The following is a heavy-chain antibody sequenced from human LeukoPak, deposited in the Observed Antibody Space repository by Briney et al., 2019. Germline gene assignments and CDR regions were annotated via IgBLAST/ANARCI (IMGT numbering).Heavy chain of an antibody. CDR1: GFTFSSYA. CDR3: ARREDVSGEEGFFDY. Sequence: GGSLRLSCAASGFTFSSYAMSWVRQAPGKGLEWVSAISGSGGSTYYADSVKGRFTISRDNSKNTLYLQMNSLRAEDTAVYYCARREDVSGEEGFFDYWGQGTLVTVSS. J-gene: IGHJ4*02. D-gene: IGHD3-10*01. CDR2: ISGSGGST. V-gene: IGHV3-23*01.